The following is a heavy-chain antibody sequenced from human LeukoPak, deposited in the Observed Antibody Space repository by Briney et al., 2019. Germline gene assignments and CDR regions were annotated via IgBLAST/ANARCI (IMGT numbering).Heavy chain of an antibody. Sequence: ASVKVSCKASGYTFTGYYMHWVRQAPGQGLEWMGWINPNSGGTNYAQKFQGRVTMTRDTSISTAYMELSSLRSEDTAVYYCARGPLYEVTRYYYYYYGMDVWGQGTTVTVSS. CDR3: ARGPLYEVTRYYYYYYGMDV. J-gene: IGHJ6*02. CDR1: GYTFTGYY. D-gene: IGHD2-2*02. CDR2: INPNSGGT. V-gene: IGHV1-2*02.